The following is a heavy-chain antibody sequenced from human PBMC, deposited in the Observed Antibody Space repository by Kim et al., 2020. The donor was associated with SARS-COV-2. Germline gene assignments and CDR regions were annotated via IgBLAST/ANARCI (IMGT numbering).Heavy chain of an antibody. V-gene: IGHV4-39*01. Sequence: SETLSLTCTVSGGSISSSSYYWGWIRQPPGKGLEWIGSIYYSGSTYYNPSLKSRVTISVDTSKNQFSLKLSSVTAADTAVYYCARHTSGPDTAMAGYYYYYGMDVWGQGTTVTVSS. J-gene: IGHJ6*02. CDR1: GGSISSSSYY. D-gene: IGHD5-18*01. CDR3: ARHTSGPDTAMAGYYYYYGMDV. CDR2: IYYSGST.